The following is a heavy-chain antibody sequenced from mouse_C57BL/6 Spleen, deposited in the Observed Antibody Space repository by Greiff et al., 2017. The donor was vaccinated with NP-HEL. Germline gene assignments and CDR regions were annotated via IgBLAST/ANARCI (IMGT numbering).Heavy chain of an antibody. Sequence: VQLQQSGAELVKPGASVKLSCKASGYTFTSYWMHWVKQRPGRGLEWIGRIDPNSGGTKYNEKFKSKATLTVDKPSSTAYMQLSSLTSEDSAVYYCASGVTTVVAPNFDYWGQGTTLTVSS. J-gene: IGHJ2*01. CDR1: GYTFTSYW. D-gene: IGHD1-1*01. CDR2: IDPNSGGT. V-gene: IGHV1-72*01. CDR3: ASGVTTVVAPNFDY.